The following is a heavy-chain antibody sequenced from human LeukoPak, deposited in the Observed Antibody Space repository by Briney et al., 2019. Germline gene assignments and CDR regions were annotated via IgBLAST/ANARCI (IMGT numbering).Heavy chain of an antibody. CDR1: GFTFSDYY. D-gene: IGHD2-15*01. V-gene: IGHV3-11*01. CDR3: ARVVYCSGGSCQIFAFDI. Sequence: PGGSLRLSCAASGFTFSDYYMSWIRQAPGKGLEWISYISCSSSTIFYADSVKGRFTISRDNAKNSLYLQMNSLRAEDTAVYYCARVVYCSGGSCQIFAFDIWGQGTMVTVSS. J-gene: IGHJ3*02. CDR2: ISCSSSTI.